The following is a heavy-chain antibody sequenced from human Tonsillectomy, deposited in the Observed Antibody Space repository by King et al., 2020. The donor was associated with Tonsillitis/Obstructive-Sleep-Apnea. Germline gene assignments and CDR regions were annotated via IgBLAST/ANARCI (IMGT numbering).Heavy chain of an antibody. D-gene: IGHD3-22*01. J-gene: IGHJ4*02. CDR2: IYYSGRP. V-gene: IGHV4-59*01. Sequence: VQLQESGPGLVKPSETLSLTCTVSGGSISSYYWSWIRKPPGKGLEWIGYIYYSGRPNYYPSLKSQVTISVDTSKNQYSLKLSSVTAADTAVYYCAREVRYNSRPYYFDYWGQGTLVTVSS. CDR3: AREVRYNSRPYYFDY. CDR1: GGSISSYY.